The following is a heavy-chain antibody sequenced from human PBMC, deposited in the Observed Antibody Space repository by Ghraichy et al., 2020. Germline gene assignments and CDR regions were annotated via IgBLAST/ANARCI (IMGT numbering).Heavy chain of an antibody. CDR2: ISPKNGNT. CDR3: ARDVRGYNFDISAYYSY. CDR1: GYIFTTYG. V-gene: IGHV1-18*01. J-gene: IGHJ4*02. Sequence: ASVKVPCKTSGYIFTTYGITWVRQAPGQGLEWMGWISPKNGNTDHSQKIQGRVTLTTDTSTNTAYFEMRSLRFDDTAVYYCARDVRGYNFDISAYYSYWGQGTLVTVSS. D-gene: IGHD3-22*01.